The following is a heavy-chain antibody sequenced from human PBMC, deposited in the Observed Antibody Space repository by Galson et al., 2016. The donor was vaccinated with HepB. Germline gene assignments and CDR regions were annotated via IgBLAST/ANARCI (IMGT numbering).Heavy chain of an antibody. CDR3: AKAVVTRGVWFDP. V-gene: IGHV5-51*01. D-gene: IGHD4-23*01. CDR1: GYTFTNYW. CDR2: IHPGDSDT. Sequence: QSGAEVKKPGESLKISCKDSGYTFTNYWIGWVRQMPGKGLEWMGIIHPGDSDTRYSPSFQGYVTISADNSISTAYLQWSSLKAADTAIYYCAKAVVTRGVWFDPWGQGTLVTVSA. J-gene: IGHJ5*02.